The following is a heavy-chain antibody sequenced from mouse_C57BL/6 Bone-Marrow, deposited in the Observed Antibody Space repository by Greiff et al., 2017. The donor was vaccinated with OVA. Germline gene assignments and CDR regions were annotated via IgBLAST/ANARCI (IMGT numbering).Heavy chain of an antibody. CDR1: GYSITSGYY. CDR2: ISYDGSN. V-gene: IGHV3-6*01. J-gene: IGHJ1*03. CDR3: ARDYYGSRV. Sequence: VQLKESGPGLVKPSQSLSLTCSVTGYSITSGYYWNWIRQFPGNKLEWMGYISYDGSNNYNPSLKNRISITRDTSKNQFFLKLNSVTTEDTATYYCARDYYGSRVWGTGTTVTVSS. D-gene: IGHD1-1*01.